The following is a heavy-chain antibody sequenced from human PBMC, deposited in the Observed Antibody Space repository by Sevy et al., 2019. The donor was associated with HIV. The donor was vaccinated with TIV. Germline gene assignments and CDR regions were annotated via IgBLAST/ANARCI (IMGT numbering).Heavy chain of an antibody. Sequence: ASVKVSCKASGYTITRYYMHWVRQAPGQGLEWMGIINPSDGGTTYAQKFQGRVLMTRDTSTSTVYMELSSLRFDYTAVYYCASYTTGSRGDYWGQGTLVTVSS. CDR1: GYTITRYY. CDR3: ASYTTGSRGDY. D-gene: IGHD3-16*01. J-gene: IGHJ4*02. CDR2: INPSDGGT. V-gene: IGHV1-46*01.